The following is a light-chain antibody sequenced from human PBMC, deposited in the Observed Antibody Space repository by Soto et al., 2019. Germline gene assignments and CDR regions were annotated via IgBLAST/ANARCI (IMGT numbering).Light chain of an antibody. J-gene: IGLJ1*01. CDR2: DVS. CDR3: SSYTSSIAWV. Sequence: QSALTQPASVSGSPGQSITISCTGTCSDVGGYSHVSWFQQHPGKAPKLLLYDVSKWPSGVSNRFSGSKSGNTASLTISGLQAEDEADYYCSSYTSSIAWVFGTGTKLTVL. CDR1: CSDVGGYSH. V-gene: IGLV2-14*01.